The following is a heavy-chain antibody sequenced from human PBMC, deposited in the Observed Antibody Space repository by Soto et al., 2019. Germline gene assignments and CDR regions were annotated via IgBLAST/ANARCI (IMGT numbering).Heavy chain of an antibody. J-gene: IGHJ4*02. CDR1: GYTFTSYG. Sequence: ASVKVSCKASGYTFTSYGISWVRHALGQGLEWMGWISAYNGNTNYAQKLQGRVTMTTDTSTSTAYMELRSLRSDDTAVYYCARGIPYSSSYPVDYWGQGTLVTVSS. D-gene: IGHD6-13*01. CDR2: ISAYNGNT. CDR3: ARGIPYSSSYPVDY. V-gene: IGHV1-18*01.